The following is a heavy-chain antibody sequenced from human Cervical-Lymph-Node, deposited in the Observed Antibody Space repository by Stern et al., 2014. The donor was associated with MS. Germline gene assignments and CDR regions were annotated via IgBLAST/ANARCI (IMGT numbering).Heavy chain of an antibody. V-gene: IGHV3-21*01. D-gene: IGHD2-2*01. CDR1: GFTFSDYS. J-gene: IGHJ5*02. CDR2: ITNSGASM. Sequence: VQLVESGGGLVTPWGSLRLSCAASGFTFSDYSMNSVRQAPGKGLEWDSSITNSGASMYYGDSVKGRFTISRDNAKNTLYLQMDSLSAEDTATYFCASTLHGGLYNWFDPWGQGTLVTVSS. CDR3: ASTLHGGLYNWFDP.